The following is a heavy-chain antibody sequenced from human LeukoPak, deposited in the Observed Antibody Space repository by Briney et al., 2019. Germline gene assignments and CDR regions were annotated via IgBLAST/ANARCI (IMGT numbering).Heavy chain of an antibody. Sequence: GRSLRLSCAASGFTFDDHAMHWVRQAPGKGLEWGSGISWNSATIGYADSVKGRFTISRDVAKNSLYLQMNSLRAEDTALYYCAKDSMEYYYDSSGYYCDYWGQGTLVTVSS. V-gene: IGHV3-9*01. J-gene: IGHJ4*02. CDR3: AKDSMEYYYDSSGYYCDY. D-gene: IGHD3-22*01. CDR2: ISWNSATI. CDR1: GFTFDDHA.